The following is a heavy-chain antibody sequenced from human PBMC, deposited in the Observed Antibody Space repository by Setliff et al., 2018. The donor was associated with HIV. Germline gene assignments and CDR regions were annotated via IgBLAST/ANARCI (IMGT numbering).Heavy chain of an antibody. Sequence: PGGSLRLSCAASGFTFSSYGMHWVRQAPGKGLEWVAVIWYDGSNKYYADSVKGRFTISRDNAKNTLYLQMNSLRAEDTAVYYCARDWASAGYCSGGSCYAFDIWGQGTMVTVSS. D-gene: IGHD2-15*01. J-gene: IGHJ3*02. CDR2: IWYDGSNK. V-gene: IGHV3-33*01. CDR1: GFTFSSYG. CDR3: ARDWASAGYCSGGSCYAFDI.